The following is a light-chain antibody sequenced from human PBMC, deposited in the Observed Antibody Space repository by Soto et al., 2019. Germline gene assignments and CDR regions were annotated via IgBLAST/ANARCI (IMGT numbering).Light chain of an antibody. J-gene: IGKJ5*01. CDR2: GAS. CDR1: QSVS. Sequence: EIVLTQSPGTLSLSPGERATLSCRASQSVSLAWYQQKPGQAPRLLIYGASSRATGTPDRFSGSGSGTDFTLTISRLEPEDFAVYYCQQYGSSPRTFGQGTRLEIK. V-gene: IGKV3-20*01. CDR3: QQYGSSPRT.